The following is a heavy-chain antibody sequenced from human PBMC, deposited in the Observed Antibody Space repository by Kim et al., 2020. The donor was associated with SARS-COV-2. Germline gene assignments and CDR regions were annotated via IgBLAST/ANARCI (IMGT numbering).Heavy chain of an antibody. V-gene: IGHV4-39*01. Sequence: TYYNPSLTSRVTVSVDTSKNQFSLKLSSVTAADTAVYYCARHLPDVPFDYWGQGTLVTVSS. D-gene: IGHD6-6*01. CDR3: ARHLPDVPFDY. J-gene: IGHJ4*02. CDR2: T.